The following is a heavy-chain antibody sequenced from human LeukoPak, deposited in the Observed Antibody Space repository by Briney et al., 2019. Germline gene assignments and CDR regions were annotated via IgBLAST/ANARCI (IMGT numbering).Heavy chain of an antibody. CDR2: ISYDGSNK. CDR1: GFTFSSYD. Sequence: PGGSLRLSCAASGFTFSSYDMHWLRKAPGKGLEWVGVISYDGSNKYYADSVKGRFTISRDNSKNTLYLQMNCLRAEDTAVYYCARLCITVTDFDYWGQGTLVTVSS. V-gene: IGHV3-30*04. CDR3: ARLCITVTDFDY. J-gene: IGHJ4*02. D-gene: IGHD4-17*01.